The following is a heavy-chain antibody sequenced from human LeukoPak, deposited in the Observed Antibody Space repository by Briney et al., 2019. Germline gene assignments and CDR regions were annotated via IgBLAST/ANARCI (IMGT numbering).Heavy chain of an antibody. J-gene: IGHJ4*02. CDR3: ARDGSSGWYWVDY. CDR2: IDYSGST. CDR1: GSSISTYY. D-gene: IGHD6-19*01. Sequence: SKTLSLTCTVSGSSISTYYWSWIRQPPGKGLEWIGYIDYSGSTNHNPSFKSRVTISVDTSKNKYSLKLRSVTAADTAVYYCARDGSSGWYWVDYWGQGTLVTVSS. V-gene: IGHV4-59*12.